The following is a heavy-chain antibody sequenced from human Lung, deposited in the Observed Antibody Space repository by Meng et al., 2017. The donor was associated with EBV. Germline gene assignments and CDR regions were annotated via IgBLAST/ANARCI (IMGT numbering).Heavy chain of an antibody. V-gene: IGHV4-4*02. D-gene: IGHD1-20*01. CDR2: IYHNENT. CDR1: SASISSNNY. CDR3: ARAPGNWNFDS. J-gene: IGHJ4*02. Sequence: QVHRQESGPGLVKPSGPLSLPCTVSSASISSNNYWTWVRQSPGKGLEWIGEIYHNENTNYNPSLMSRVTMSLDKSKNHFSLNLRSVTAADTAVYFCARAPGNWNFDSWGQGTLVTVSS.